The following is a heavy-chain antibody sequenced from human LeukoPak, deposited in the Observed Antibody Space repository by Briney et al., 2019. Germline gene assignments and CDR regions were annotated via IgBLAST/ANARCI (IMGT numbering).Heavy chain of an antibody. CDR2: IWNDGSEK. V-gene: IGHV3-33*06. D-gene: IGHD2-2*01. CDR1: GFTFSSYG. Sequence: GSLRLSCAASGFTFSSYGMHWVRQAPGKGLEWVAVIWNDGSEKYFAESVKGRFTISRDYSNNTLYLQIDTLRAEDTAVYYCAKDTSASIYYMEVWGKGTTVTVSS. CDR3: AKDTSASIYYMEV. J-gene: IGHJ6*03.